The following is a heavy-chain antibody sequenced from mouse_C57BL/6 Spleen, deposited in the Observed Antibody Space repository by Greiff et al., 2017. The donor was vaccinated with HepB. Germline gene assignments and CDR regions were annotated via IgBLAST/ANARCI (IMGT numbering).Heavy chain of an antibody. CDR2: IDPNSGGT. CDR1: GYTFTSYW. J-gene: IGHJ4*01. V-gene: IGHV1-72*01. D-gene: IGHD1-1*01. CDR3: ARQDGSSYDYYAMDY. Sequence: QVHVKQPGAELVKPGASVKLSCKASGYTFTSYWMHWVKQRPGRGLEWIGRIDPNSGGTKYNEKFKSKATLTVDKPSSTAYMQLSSLTSEDSAVYYCARQDGSSYDYYAMDYWGQGTSVTVSS.